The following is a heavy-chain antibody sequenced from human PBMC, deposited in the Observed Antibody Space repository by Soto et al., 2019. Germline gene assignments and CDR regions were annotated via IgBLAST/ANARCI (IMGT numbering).Heavy chain of an antibody. D-gene: IGHD3-9*01. CDR2: INPNGGGT. Sequence: GASVKVSCKASGNTLTGYYMHWVRQAPGQGLEWMGWINPNGGGTNYAQKFQGRVTVTRDTSITTAYMELSRLRSDDTAVYYCARDSSYDVLTGYSRNAFNIWGQGTMVTVSS. CDR3: ARDSSYDVLTGYSRNAFNI. V-gene: IGHV1-2*02. CDR1: GNTLTGYY. J-gene: IGHJ3*02.